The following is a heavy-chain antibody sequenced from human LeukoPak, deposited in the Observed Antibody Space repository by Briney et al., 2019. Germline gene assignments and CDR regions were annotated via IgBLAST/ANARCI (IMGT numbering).Heavy chain of an antibody. CDR3: ARDRFGEDYMDV. J-gene: IGHJ6*03. D-gene: IGHD3-10*01. CDR1: GGSISSHY. V-gene: IGHV4-59*11. Sequence: PSETLSLTCTVSGGSISSHYWSWIRQPPGKGLEWIGYIYYSGSTNYNPSLKSRVTISVDTSKNQFSLKLSSVTAADTAVYYCARDRFGEDYMDVWGQGTTVTVSS. CDR2: IYYSGST.